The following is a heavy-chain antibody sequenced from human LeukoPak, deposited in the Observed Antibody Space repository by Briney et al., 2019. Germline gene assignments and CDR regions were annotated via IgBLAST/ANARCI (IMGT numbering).Heavy chain of an antibody. J-gene: IGHJ6*03. CDR3: ARHRASMVRGVIIYYYYMDV. Sequence: ASETLSLTCTVSGYFISSGYYWSWIRQPPGKGLEWIGEVNHSGSTNYNPSLKSRVTISVDTSKNQFSLKLSSVTAADTAVYYCARHRASMVRGVIIYYYYMDVWGKGTTVTISS. D-gene: IGHD3-10*01. CDR1: GYFISSGYY. CDR2: VNHSGST. V-gene: IGHV4-38-2*02.